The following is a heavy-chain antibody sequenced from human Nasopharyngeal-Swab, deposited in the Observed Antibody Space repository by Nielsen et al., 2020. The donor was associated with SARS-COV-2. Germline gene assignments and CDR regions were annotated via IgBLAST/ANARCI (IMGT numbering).Heavy chain of an antibody. CDR1: GSTFISHW. J-gene: IGHJ3*02. CDR3: ARQTSSSTGDPFDI. Sequence: GESLNISCQCSGSTFISHWIGWVRQMPGKGLEWMGIIYPGDSDTRYSPYFRGQVTISADRSTSTAYLQWSSLRASDTAMYYCARQTSSSTGDPFDIWGQGTMVTVSS. CDR2: IYPGDSDT. D-gene: IGHD2-2*01. V-gene: IGHV5-51*01.